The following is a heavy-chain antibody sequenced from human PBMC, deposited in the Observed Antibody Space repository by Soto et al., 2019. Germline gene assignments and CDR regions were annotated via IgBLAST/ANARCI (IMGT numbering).Heavy chain of an antibody. Sequence: SETLSLTCTVSGGSISSYYWSWIRQPPGKGLEWIGYIYYSGSTNYNPSLKSRVTISVDTSKNQFSLKLSSVTAADTAVYYCARAPYGGNSGGFDYWGQGTLVT. D-gene: IGHD4-17*01. CDR1: GGSISSYY. CDR3: ARAPYGGNSGGFDY. J-gene: IGHJ4*02. V-gene: IGHV4-59*01. CDR2: IYYSGST.